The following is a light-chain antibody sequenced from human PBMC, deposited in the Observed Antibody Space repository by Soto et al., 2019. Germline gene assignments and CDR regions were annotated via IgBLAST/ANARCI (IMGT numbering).Light chain of an antibody. CDR2: DNN. Sequence: QSVLTQSPSVSAAPGQKVTISFAGSRSNIGNDYVSWYQLVPGRAPKLLIYDNNKRPSGIPDRFSGSKSGTSATLGITGLQTGDEADYYCATWDSSLSEVVFGGGTKLTVL. CDR1: RSNIGNDY. J-gene: IGLJ2*01. V-gene: IGLV1-51*01. CDR3: ATWDSSLSEVV.